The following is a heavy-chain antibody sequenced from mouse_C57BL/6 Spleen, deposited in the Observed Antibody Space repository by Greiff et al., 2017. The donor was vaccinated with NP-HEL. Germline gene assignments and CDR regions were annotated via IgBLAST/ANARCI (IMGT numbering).Heavy chain of an antibody. CDR1: GYTFTSYW. Sequence: QVQLQQPGAELVKPGASVKLSCKASGYTFTSYWMHWVKQRPGQGLEWIGNINPSNGGTKYNEKFKSKATLTVDKSSSTAYMQLSSLTSEDSAVYYCAREKDDLYYFDYWGQGTTLTVSS. D-gene: IGHD2-3*01. V-gene: IGHV1-53*01. CDR3: AREKDDLYYFDY. J-gene: IGHJ2*01. CDR2: INPSNGGT.